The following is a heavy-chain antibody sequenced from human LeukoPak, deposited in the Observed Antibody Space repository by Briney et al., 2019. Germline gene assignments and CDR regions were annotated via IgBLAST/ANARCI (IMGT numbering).Heavy chain of an antibody. V-gene: IGHV1-3*03. D-gene: IGHD2-21*02. CDR2: IDAGNGRT. CDR1: GYDFTKYA. J-gene: IGHJ4*02. Sequence: GASVKVSCKASGYDFTKYAVQWVRQAPGQRLEWMGWIDAGNGRTKYSQDFQGRVTISRDTSASIAYMELSSLRSDDMAVYYCARGIWSTILTAYYLDSWGQGTLVTVSS. CDR3: ARGIWSTILTAYYLDS.